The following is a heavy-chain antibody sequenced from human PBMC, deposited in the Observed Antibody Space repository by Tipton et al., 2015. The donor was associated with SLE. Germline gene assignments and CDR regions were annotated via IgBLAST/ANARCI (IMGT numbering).Heavy chain of an antibody. CDR2: IYDSGST. J-gene: IGHJ4*02. CDR3: ARDRLGGPFDY. V-gene: IGHV4-59*01. Sequence: TLSLTCNVSGGSFSGYYWNWIRQPPGKGLEWIGYIYDSGSTNFNPSLKSRVIISEDTSKIQFSLKLRSVTAADSAIYYCARDRLGGPFDYWGRGSLVTVSS. CDR1: GGSFSGYY. D-gene: IGHD1-26*01.